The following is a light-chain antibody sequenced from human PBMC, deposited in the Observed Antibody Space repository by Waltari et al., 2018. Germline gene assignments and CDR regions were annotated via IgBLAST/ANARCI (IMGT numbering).Light chain of an antibody. CDR3: QQRGNWPSGYT. Sequence: TQSPSSLSASVGDRVTRTCRASQSVSTYLTCYQQKPGQAPRLPIYDASRRATGIPARFSGSGSGTDFTLTISSLEPEDFAVYYCQQRGNWPSGYTFGQGTKLEIK. CDR1: QSVSTY. V-gene: IGKV3-11*01. CDR2: DAS. J-gene: IGKJ2*01.